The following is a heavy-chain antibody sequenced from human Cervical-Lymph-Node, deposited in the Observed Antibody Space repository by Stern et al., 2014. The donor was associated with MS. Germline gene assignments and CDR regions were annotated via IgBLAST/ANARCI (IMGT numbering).Heavy chain of an antibody. CDR3: AADPSTGGGP. J-gene: IGHJ4*02. Sequence: EVQLEESGGGLVQPGGSLRLSCAASRFPFNYYGMSWVRQAPGKGLEWVSSLNPNGKDTHYADSVEGRFVISRDISKSTLYLQMNSLTVDDTATYYCAADPSTGGGPWGQGTLVTVSS. CDR1: RFPFNYYG. D-gene: IGHD1-1*01. V-gene: IGHV3-23*04. CDR2: LNPNGKDT.